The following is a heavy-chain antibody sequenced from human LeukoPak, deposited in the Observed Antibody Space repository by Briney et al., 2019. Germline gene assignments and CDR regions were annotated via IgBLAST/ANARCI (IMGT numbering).Heavy chain of an antibody. V-gene: IGHV3-48*04. Sequence: HPGGSLRLSCATSGFTFSTYSMNWVRQAPGKGLEWISYISSGGSTIYYADSVKGRFTISRDNAKNSLHLQMNSLRAEDTAVYYCAREGYSYGPDYWGRGSLVTVSS. D-gene: IGHD5-18*01. J-gene: IGHJ4*02. CDR1: GFTFSTYS. CDR3: AREGYSYGPDY. CDR2: ISSGGSTI.